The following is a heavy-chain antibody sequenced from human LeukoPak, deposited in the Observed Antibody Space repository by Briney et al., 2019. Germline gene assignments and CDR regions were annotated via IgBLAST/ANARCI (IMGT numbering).Heavy chain of an antibody. V-gene: IGHV1-46*01. Sequence: ASVKVSCKASGGTFSSYAISWVRQAPGQGLEWMGIINPSGGSTGYAQKFQGRVTMTRDTSTSTVYMELSSLRSEDTAVYYCARDDSSGWYFDYWGQGTLVTVSS. CDR2: INPSGGST. J-gene: IGHJ4*02. CDR3: ARDDSSGWYFDY. CDR1: GGTFSSYA. D-gene: IGHD6-19*01.